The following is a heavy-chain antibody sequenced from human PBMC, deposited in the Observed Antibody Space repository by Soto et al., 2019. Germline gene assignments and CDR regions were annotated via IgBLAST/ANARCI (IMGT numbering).Heavy chain of an antibody. CDR1: GGTFNSYA. Sequence: QVQLVQSGAEVKKPGSSVKVSCKASGGTFNSYAISWMRQAPGQGLEWMGGIVPIFGTTDYAQRFQGRVTITADKSTSTAYLDLSRLRSEDTAVYYCARTDNYDIWTGYSNCGQGTLVTVSS. V-gene: IGHV1-69*06. CDR3: ARTDNYDIWTGYSN. CDR2: IVPIFGTT. J-gene: IGHJ4*02. D-gene: IGHD3-9*01.